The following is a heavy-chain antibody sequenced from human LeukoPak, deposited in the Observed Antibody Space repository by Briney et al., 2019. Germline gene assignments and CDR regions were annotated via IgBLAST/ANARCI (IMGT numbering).Heavy chain of an antibody. CDR3: ARGNVTHHLYYYYYGMDV. Sequence: SETLSLTCTVSGGSISSSSYYWGWIRQPPGKGLEWIGSIYYSGSTYYNPSLKSRVTISVDTSKNQFSLKLSSVTAADTAVYYCARGNVTHHLYYYYYGMDVWGQGTTVTVSS. V-gene: IGHV4-39*01. CDR1: GGSISSSSYY. CDR2: IYYSGST. J-gene: IGHJ6*02. D-gene: IGHD1-1*01.